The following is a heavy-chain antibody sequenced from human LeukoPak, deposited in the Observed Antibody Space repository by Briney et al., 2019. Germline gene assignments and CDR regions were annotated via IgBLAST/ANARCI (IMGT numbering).Heavy chain of an antibody. CDR2: IFYTRDT. J-gene: IGHJ6*03. V-gene: IGHV4-38-2*02. Sequence: SETLSLTCTVSGYSISSGYYWGWIRQPPGKGLEWIGSIFYTRDTYYNPSLKSRVTISVDTSKNQFSLDLTSVTAADTAVYFCGRHLNYYYYYYMDVWGKGTTVTVSS. CDR3: GRHLNYYYYYYMDV. CDR1: GYSISSGYY.